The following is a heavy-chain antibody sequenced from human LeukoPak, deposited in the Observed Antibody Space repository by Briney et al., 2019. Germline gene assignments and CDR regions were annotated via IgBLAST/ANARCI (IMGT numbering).Heavy chain of an antibody. J-gene: IGHJ4*02. CDR2: IYQSGST. CDR1: CYSISSGYY. D-gene: IGHD3-22*01. Sequence: SETLSLTCAVSCYSISSGYYWGWIRQSPGEALEWIGSIYQSGSTFYNPSLKSRVTISVDTSKNQFSLKLTSVTAADTAVYYCVRQDYLDSSGYHYYFDYWGQGTLVTVSS. V-gene: IGHV4-38-2*01. CDR3: VRQDYLDSSGYHYYFDY.